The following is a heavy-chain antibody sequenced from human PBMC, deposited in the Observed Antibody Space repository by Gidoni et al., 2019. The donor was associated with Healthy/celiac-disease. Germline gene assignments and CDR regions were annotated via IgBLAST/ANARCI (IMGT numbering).Heavy chain of an antibody. D-gene: IGHD3-3*01. V-gene: IGHV1-3*01. CDR1: GYTFNSYD. J-gene: IGHJ6*02. CDR3: ARVGRYYDSSYYYYVMDV. Sequence: QVQLVQSGAEVKKPGAAVKVSCKASGYTFNSYDMPWVRQAPGQRLEWMGWINAGNGNTIHSQKFQGRVTITRDTSASTAYMELSSLRSEDTAVYYCARVGRYYDSSYYYYVMDVLGQGTTVTVSS. CDR2: INAGNGNT.